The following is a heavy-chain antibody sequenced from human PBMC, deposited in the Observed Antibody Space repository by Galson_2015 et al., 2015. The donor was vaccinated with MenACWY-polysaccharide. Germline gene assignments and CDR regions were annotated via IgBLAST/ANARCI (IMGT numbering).Heavy chain of an antibody. V-gene: IGHV1-8*01. CDR2: MNPNSGNT. CDR3: TSSISYYNPSAYYPFDY. D-gene: IGHD3-22*01. Sequence: SVKVSCKASGYTFIGYDINWVRQAPGQGLEWMGWMNPNSGNTGYAQKFQGRVTMTRDTSISTAYMELSSLSSEDTALYYCTSSISYYNPSAYYPFDYWGQGPLVTVSS. J-gene: IGHJ4*02. CDR1: GYTFIGYD.